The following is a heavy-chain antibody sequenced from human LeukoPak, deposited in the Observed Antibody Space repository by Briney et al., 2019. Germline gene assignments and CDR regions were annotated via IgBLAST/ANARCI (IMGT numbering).Heavy chain of an antibody. CDR2: ISGTGDNT. CDR1: GFTFSGFA. Sequence: GGSLRLSCAASGFTFSGFAMSWVRRTPGKGLEWVSGISGTGDNTLYADSVKGRFTISRDNAKNSLYLQMNSLRAEDTAVYYCARLAYCGGDCYFTFDYWGQGTLVTVSS. V-gene: IGHV3-23*01. D-gene: IGHD2-21*02. CDR3: ARLAYCGGDCYFTFDY. J-gene: IGHJ4*02.